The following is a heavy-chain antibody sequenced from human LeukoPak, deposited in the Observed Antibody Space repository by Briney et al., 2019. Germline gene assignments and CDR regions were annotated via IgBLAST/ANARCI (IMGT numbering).Heavy chain of an antibody. D-gene: IGHD6-13*01. V-gene: IGHV4-34*01. CDR3: ASSPWTAAGLDY. Sequence: PSETLSLTCAVYGGSFSGDYWSWIRQPPGKGLEWIGEINHSGGTNYNPSLKSRVTISVDTSKNQFSLKLSSVTAADTAVYYCASSPWTAAGLDYWGQGTLVTVSS. J-gene: IGHJ4*02. CDR1: GGSFSGDY. CDR2: INHSGGT.